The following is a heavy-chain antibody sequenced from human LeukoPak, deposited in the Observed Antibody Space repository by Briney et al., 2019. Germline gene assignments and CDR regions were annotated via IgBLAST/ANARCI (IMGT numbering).Heavy chain of an antibody. CDR1: GYTFTGYY. V-gene: IGHV1-2*02. D-gene: IGHD1-26*01. Sequence: VASVKVSCKASGYTFTGYYIHWVRQAPGQGLEWMGWINPNSGDTNSAQKFQGKVTMTRDTSITTAYMELRSLRSDDTAVYYCARDGNFDYWGQGTLVTVSS. CDR3: ARDGNFDY. CDR2: INPNSGDT. J-gene: IGHJ4*02.